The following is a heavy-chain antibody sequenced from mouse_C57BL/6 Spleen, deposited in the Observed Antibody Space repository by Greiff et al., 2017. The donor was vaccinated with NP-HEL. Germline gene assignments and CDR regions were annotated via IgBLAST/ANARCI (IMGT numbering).Heavy chain of an antibody. J-gene: IGHJ2*01. V-gene: IGHV1-52*01. CDR3: ARRDYYGSSHLFDY. Sequence: QVQLQQPGAELVRPGSSVKLSCKASGYTFTSYWMHWVKQRPIQGLEWIGNIDPSDSETHYNQKFKDKATLTVDKSSSTAYMQLSSLTSEDSAVYYCARRDYYGSSHLFDYWGQGTTLTVSS. CDR1: GYTFTSYW. D-gene: IGHD1-1*01. CDR2: IDPSDSET.